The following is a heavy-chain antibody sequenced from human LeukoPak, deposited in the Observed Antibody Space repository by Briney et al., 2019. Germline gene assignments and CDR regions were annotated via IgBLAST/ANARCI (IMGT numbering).Heavy chain of an antibody. J-gene: IGHJ4*02. CDR1: GFTFRSYW. CDR2: INTDGRST. D-gene: IGHD4-11*01. V-gene: IGHV3-74*01. Sequence: PGGSLRLSCAASGFTFRSYWMHWVRHAPGKGLVWVSRINTDGRSTNYADSVKGRFTISRDNARNTLYLQMNSLRAEDTAVYYCAREDHSNYEYWGQGTLVTVSS. CDR3: AREDHSNYEY.